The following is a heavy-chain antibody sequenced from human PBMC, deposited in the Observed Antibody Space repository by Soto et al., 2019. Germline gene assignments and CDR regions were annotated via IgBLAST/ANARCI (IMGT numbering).Heavy chain of an antibody. D-gene: IGHD6-13*01. Sequence: KASDTLSLTCTVSGGSISSSSYYWGWIRQPPGKGLEWIGSIYYSGSTYYNPSLKSRVTISVDTSKNQFSLKLSSVTAADTAVYYCLRIAAAGLNYYGMDVWGQGTTVTVSS. V-gene: IGHV4-39*01. J-gene: IGHJ6*02. CDR2: IYYSGST. CDR1: GGSISSSSYY. CDR3: LRIAAAGLNYYGMDV.